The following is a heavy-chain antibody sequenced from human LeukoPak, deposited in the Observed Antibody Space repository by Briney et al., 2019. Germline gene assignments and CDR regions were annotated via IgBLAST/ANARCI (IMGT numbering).Heavy chain of an antibody. Sequence: GGSLRLSCAASGFTFSSYWMSWVRQAPGKGLEWVSAISGSGGSTYYADSVKGRFTISRDNSKNTLYLQMNSLRAEDTAVYYCAKVVITMIKVRVFDYWGQGTLVTVSS. J-gene: IGHJ4*02. CDR3: AKVVITMIKVRVFDY. D-gene: IGHD3-22*01. V-gene: IGHV3-23*01. CDR2: ISGSGGST. CDR1: GFTFSSYW.